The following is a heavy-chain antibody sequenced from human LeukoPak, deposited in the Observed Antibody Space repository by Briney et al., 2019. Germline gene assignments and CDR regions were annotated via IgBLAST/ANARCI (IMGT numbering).Heavy chain of an antibody. V-gene: IGHV4-4*02. J-gene: IGHJ3*02. CDR3: ARNGPTAAGAFDS. Sequence: PSGTLSLACAVSGGSITTSNWWTWVRQPPGKGLEWIGEIYHTGSTNYNPSLKSRVTISVDKSKNQFSLKLTSVTAADTAVYYCARNGPTAAGAFDSWGQGTLVTVSS. D-gene: IGHD6-13*01. CDR1: GGSITTSNW. CDR2: IYHTGST.